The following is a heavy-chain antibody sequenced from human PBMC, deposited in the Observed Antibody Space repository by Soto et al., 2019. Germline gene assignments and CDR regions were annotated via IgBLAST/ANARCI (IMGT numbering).Heavy chain of an antibody. Sequence: SETLSLTCALSRGSITNYYWTRIREPPGRELEPIGYIYHIGAAIYSPSLKSRVTFSVDKSKSQFCLSLTSVTSADTAVYGCARASVGFASVDSWGQGMLVTVSS. CDR1: RGSITNYY. CDR3: ARASVGFASVDS. D-gene: IGHD3-16*01. J-gene: IGHJ5*01. V-gene: IGHV4-59*01. CDR2: IYHIGAA.